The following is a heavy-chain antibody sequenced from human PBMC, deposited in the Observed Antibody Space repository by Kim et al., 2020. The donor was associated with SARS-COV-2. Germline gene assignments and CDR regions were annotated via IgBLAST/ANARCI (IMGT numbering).Heavy chain of an antibody. CDR3: ARGFLRKYYYDSSGYPIDY. CDR2: IIPILGIA. D-gene: IGHD3-22*01. CDR1: GGTFSSYA. Sequence: SVKVSCKASGGTFSSYAISWVRQAPGQGLEWMGRIIPILGIANYAQKFQGRVTITADKSTSTAYMELSSLRSEDTAVYYCARGFLRKYYYDSSGYPIDYWGQGTLVTVSS. V-gene: IGHV1-69*04. J-gene: IGHJ4*02.